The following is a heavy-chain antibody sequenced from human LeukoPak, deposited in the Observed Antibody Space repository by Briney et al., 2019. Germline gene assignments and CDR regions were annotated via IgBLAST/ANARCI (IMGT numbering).Heavy chain of an antibody. D-gene: IGHD2-15*01. CDR1: GFTFSSYE. Sequence: GGSLRLSCAASGFTFSSYEMNWVRQAPGKGLEWVSDISSSGSTIYYADSVKGRFTVSRDNAKNSLYLQVNSLRAEDTAIYYCARAGGFCSGGSCSYYYHMDVWGKGTTVTVSS. CDR2: ISSSGSTI. CDR3: ARAGGFCSGGSCSYYYHMDV. J-gene: IGHJ6*03. V-gene: IGHV3-48*03.